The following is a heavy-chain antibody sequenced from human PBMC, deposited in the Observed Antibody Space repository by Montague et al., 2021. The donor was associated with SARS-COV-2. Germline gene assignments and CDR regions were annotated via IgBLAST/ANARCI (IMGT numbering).Heavy chain of an antibody. D-gene: IGHD6-13*01. CDR2: TYYSGST. V-gene: IGHV4-59*08. Sequence: SETLSLTCSVSGASMRSYYWTWVRQSPEKGLQWLGYTYYSGSTSYDPSLKSRLTMTVDTSKNQFSLKLSSVTAADTAVFYCARHGYTKVWSGMDVWGQGITVTVSS. CDR3: ARHGYTKVWSGMDV. J-gene: IGHJ6*02. CDR1: GASMRSYY.